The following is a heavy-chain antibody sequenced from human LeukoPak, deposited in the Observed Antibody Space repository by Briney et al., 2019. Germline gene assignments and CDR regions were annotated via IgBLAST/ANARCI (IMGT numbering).Heavy chain of an antibody. J-gene: IGHJ4*02. CDR3: AKVGDNWDFDY. CDR2: ISYDGSNK. D-gene: IGHD3-16*01. CDR1: GFTFSSYA. Sequence: GRSLRLSCAASGFTFSSYAMHWVRQAPGKGLEWVALISYDGSNKYYADSVKGRFTISRDNSKNTLYLQMNSLRTEDTAVYYCAKVGDNWDFDYWGQRTLVSVSS. V-gene: IGHV3-30*18.